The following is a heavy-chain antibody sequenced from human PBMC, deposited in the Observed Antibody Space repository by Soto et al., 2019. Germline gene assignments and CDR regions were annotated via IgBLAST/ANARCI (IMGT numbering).Heavy chain of an antibody. Sequence: GGSLRLSCAASGFTFSSYWMHWVRQAPGKGLVWVSRTNRDGTTRTYADSVKGRFTISRDNAKNTLYLQMNSLRAEDTAVYYCAREAWYDAFDIWGQGTMVTVSS. CDR3: AREAWYDAFDI. V-gene: IGHV3-74*01. CDR1: GFTFSSYW. CDR2: TNRDGTTR. J-gene: IGHJ3*02. D-gene: IGHD2-15*01.